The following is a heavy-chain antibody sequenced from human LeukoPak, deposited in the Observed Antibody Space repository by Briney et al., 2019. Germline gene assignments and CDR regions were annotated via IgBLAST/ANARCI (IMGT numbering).Heavy chain of an antibody. V-gene: IGHV3-23*01. CDR1: GFTFSSYP. J-gene: IGHJ4*02. Sequence: GGSLRLSCAASGFTFSSYPMSWVRQSPTKGLQWVSAISGGGGSAYYADSGKGRFTISRDNSKSTLFLQMNSLRAEDTAIYYCATRPLMPPRFDYWGQGTLVTVSS. CDR2: ISGGGGSA. D-gene: IGHD2-2*01. CDR3: ATRPLMPPRFDY.